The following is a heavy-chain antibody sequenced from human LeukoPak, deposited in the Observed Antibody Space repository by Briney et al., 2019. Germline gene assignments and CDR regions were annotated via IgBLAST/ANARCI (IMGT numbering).Heavy chain of an antibody. J-gene: IGHJ4*02. V-gene: IGHV3-30*02. CDR2: IRSDGSDK. CDR1: GFTFSTYG. CDR3: AKDSSISGYADY. D-gene: IGHD6-13*01. Sequence: GGSLRLSCAASGFTFSTYGMHWVRQAPGNGLEWVAFIRSDGSDKYYADSVKGRFTISRDNSKNTLYLQMNSLRTEDTAVYYCAKDSSISGYADYWGQGTLVTVSS.